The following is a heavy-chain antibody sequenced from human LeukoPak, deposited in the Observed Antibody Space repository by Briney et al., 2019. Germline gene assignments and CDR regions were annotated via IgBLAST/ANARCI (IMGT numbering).Heavy chain of an antibody. CDR3: ARHAISGSYYSPFEY. D-gene: IGHD3-10*01. CDR1: GGSISNTTYY. V-gene: IGHV4-39*01. J-gene: IGHJ4*02. CDR2: IYYSGSP. Sequence: SETLSLTCTVSGGSISNTTYYWGWIRQPPGKGLECIGSIYYSGSPYYNPSLKSRVTISVDRSKNLFSLKLSSVTAADTAVYYCARHAISGSYYSPFEYWGQGILVTVSS.